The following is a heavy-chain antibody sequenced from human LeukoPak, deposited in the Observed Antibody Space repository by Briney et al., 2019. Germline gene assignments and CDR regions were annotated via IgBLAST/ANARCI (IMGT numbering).Heavy chain of an antibody. CDR2: IYYSGST. CDR3: ASSSPRDTNWFDP. CDR1: GGSISSSSYY. V-gene: IGHV4-39*07. J-gene: IGHJ5*02. D-gene: IGHD5-24*01. Sequence: SETLSLTCTVSGGSISSSSYYWGWIRQPPGKGLEWIGNIYYSGSTYYNPSLKSRVTISVDTSKNQFSLKLSSVTAADTAVYYCASSSPRDTNWFDPWGQGTLVTVSS.